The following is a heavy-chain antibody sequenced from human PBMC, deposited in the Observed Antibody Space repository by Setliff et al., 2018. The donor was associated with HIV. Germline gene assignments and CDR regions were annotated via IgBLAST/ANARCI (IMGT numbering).Heavy chain of an antibody. D-gene: IGHD2-15*01. CDR1: GASDISYIW. J-gene: IGHJ4*02. V-gene: IGHV4-4*02. CDR2: IHYTGNT. CDR3: AREADGIDY. Sequence: SETLSLTCAVSGASDISYIWWSWVRQPPGKGLQWIGSIHYTGNTYSNPSLKSRVTISVDASKNQISLKLTSVTAADTAIYFCAREADGIDYWGQGSLVTVSS.